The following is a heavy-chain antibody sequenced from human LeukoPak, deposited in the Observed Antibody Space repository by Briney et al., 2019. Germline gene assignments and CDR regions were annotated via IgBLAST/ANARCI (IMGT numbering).Heavy chain of an antibody. Sequence: PSETLSLTCSVSGVSISTYYWSWIRQPPGKGPEWIGYIHYSGATSYNPSLKSRVTVSVDTSRNRLYLELTSVTAADTAFYYCAREYSAFDFWGQGILVTVSS. V-gene: IGHV4-59*01. CDR1: GVSISTYY. CDR3: AREYSAFDF. CDR2: IHYSGAT. J-gene: IGHJ4*02. D-gene: IGHD5-12*01.